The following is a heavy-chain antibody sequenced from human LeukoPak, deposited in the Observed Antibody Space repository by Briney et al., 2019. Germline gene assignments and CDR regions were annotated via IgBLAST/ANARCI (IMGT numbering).Heavy chain of an antibody. CDR3: ARHYYDSSGPYYYYMDV. V-gene: IGHV4-39*01. Sequence: SETLSLTCTVSGGSISSSTYYWGWIRQPPGKGLEWIGSIYYSGSTYYNPSLKSRVTISVDTSKNQFSLKLSSVTAADTAVYYCARHYYDSSGPYYYYMDVWGKGTTVTISS. D-gene: IGHD3-22*01. CDR1: GGSISSSTYY. J-gene: IGHJ6*03. CDR2: IYYSGST.